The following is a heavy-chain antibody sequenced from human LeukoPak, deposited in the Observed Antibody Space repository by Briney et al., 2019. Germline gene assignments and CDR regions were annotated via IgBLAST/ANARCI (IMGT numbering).Heavy chain of an antibody. Sequence: ASVKVSCKASGYTFTSYDINWVRQATGQGLEWMGWMNPNSGNTGYAQKFQGRVTMTRNTSISTAYMELSSLRSEDTAVYYCARGPSRRRYCSSTGCYRVDVWGQGTTVTVSS. V-gene: IGHV1-8*01. J-gene: IGHJ6*02. D-gene: IGHD2-2*01. CDR2: MNPNSGNT. CDR3: ARGPSRRRYCSSTGCYRVDV. CDR1: GYTFTSYD.